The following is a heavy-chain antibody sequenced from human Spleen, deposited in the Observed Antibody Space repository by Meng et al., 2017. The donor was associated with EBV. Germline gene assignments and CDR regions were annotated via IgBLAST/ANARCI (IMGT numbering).Heavy chain of an antibody. Sequence: EEHLVWSGGGLVKPGGSLSISFAAPGFTFSSHTMNWVRQAPGKGLQWVSSISTTSSYIHYEDSVQGRFTISRDNAKNSLNLQMSSLRAEDTAMYYCVGRDSSGYHTWGQGNLVTVSS. CDR3: VGRDSSGYHT. CDR2: ISTTSSYI. J-gene: IGHJ5*02. CDR1: GFTFSSHT. D-gene: IGHD3-22*01. V-gene: IGHV3-21*01.